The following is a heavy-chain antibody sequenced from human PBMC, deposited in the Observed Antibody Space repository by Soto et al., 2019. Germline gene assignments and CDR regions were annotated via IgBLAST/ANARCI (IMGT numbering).Heavy chain of an antibody. CDR2: ISSSSSTI. V-gene: IGHV3-48*04. D-gene: IGHD1-26*01. CDR3: ERDRPNSWCYDDFDI. Sequence: GGSLRLSCAASGFTFSSYSMNWVRQAPGKGLEWVSYISSSSSTIYYADSVKGRFTIYRDNAKNSLYLQMNRLSAEDTAVYYCERDRPNSWCYDDFDIWGQGTMVTVSS. CDR1: GFTFSSYS. J-gene: IGHJ3*02.